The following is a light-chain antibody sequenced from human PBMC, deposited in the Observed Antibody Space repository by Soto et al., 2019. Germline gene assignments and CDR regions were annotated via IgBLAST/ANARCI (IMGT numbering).Light chain of an antibody. CDR3: TSYTTSSLDV. J-gene: IGLJ1*01. Sequence: QSALTQPASVSGSPGQSLTISCTGTSSDVGAYNYVSWYQQHPGKAPKLIIYDVNNRPSGVSNRLSGAKSGNTASLTIPGLQAEDEADYYCTSYTTSSLDVFGTGTKLTVL. CDR2: DVN. CDR1: SSDVGAYNY. V-gene: IGLV2-14*01.